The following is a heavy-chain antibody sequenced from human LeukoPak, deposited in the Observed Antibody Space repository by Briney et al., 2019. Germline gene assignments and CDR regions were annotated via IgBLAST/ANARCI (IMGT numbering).Heavy chain of an antibody. V-gene: IGHV3-30-3*01. CDR3: ARDRSVFYYYAMDV. CDR2: ISYDGSNE. CDR1: GFTFSSYA. J-gene: IGHJ6*02. Sequence: GGSLRLSCAASGFTFSSYAMHWVRQAPGKGQEWVAVISYDGSNEFYADSVKGRFTISRDNSKNTLSLQMNSLRAEDTAVYYCARDRSVFYYYAMDVWGQGTTVTVAS. D-gene: IGHD1-26*01.